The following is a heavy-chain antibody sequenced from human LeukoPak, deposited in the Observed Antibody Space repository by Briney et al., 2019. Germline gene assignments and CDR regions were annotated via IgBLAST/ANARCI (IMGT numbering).Heavy chain of an antibody. J-gene: IGHJ4*02. Sequence: SETLSLTCTVSGGSISSYYWSWIRQPPGKGLEWIGYIYYSGSTNYNPSLKSRVTISVDTSKNQFSLKLSSVTAADTAVYYCARLGYGDWNWGQGTLVTVSS. D-gene: IGHD4-17*01. CDR3: ARLGYGDWN. CDR2: IYYSGST. V-gene: IGHV4-59*08. CDR1: GGSISSYY.